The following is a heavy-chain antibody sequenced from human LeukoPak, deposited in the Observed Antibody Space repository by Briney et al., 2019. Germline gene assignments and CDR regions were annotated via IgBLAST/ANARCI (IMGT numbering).Heavy chain of an antibody. D-gene: IGHD6-13*01. Sequence: ASVRVSCKASGYTFTSYYLQWVRQAPGQGLEWMGRINPNNGDTDCPQNFQGRVTMTRDTSISTAYMEMTSLTSDDTAVYWCAIGMMAAGTFDRWSQGTLVTVSS. V-gene: IGHV1-2*06. CDR3: AIGMMAAGTFDR. CDR1: GYTFTSYY. CDR2: INPNNGDT. J-gene: IGHJ4*02.